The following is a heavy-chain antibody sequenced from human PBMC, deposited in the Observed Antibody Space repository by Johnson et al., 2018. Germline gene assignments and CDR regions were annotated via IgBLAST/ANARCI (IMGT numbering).Heavy chain of an antibody. CDR3: SRGGRGGWEYCQD. V-gene: IGHV3-23*04. CDR1: GFTFNNFG. CDR2: IGDTGTST. Sequence: EVQLVESGRGLVQPGGSSRLSCGASGFTFNNFGMHWVRQAPGKGLEWVSRIGDTGTSTYYADSVKGRFTISRDNSKNTLFLQMNSLGAEDTALYYGSRGGRGGWEYCQDWGQGTLVTVSS. D-gene: IGHD6-19*01. J-gene: IGHJ1*01.